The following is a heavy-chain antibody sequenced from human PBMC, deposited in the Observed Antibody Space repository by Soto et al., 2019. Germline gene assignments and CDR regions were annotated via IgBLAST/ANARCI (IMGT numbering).Heavy chain of an antibody. CDR1: GYTFTRFG. CDR2: ISPYNGNT. Sequence: QVQLVQSGTEVKKPGASVKVSCKASGYTFTRFGINGVRQAPGQGLEWMGWISPYNGNTNYAQKFQDRVTMTTDTSTSTSYMARRSPRSDDTAVYYCAVRYCLIDVCLTPGVFDTDVWGKGTTVVVSS. CDR3: AVRYCLIDVCLTPGVFDTDV. J-gene: IGHJ6*03. V-gene: IGHV1-18*01. D-gene: IGHD2-8*01.